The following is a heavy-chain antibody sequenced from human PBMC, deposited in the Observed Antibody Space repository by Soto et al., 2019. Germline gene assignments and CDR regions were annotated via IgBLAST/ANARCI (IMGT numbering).Heavy chain of an antibody. Sequence: EVQLVESGGGLVQPGRSLRLSCAASGFTFDDYAIHWVRQAPGKGLEWVSGISWNSGSIGYADSVKGRFTIARDNAKNSLYLQMNSLRAEDTALYYCAKDRGYDWSGYYHHYWGQGTLVTVSS. J-gene: IGHJ4*02. CDR2: ISWNSGSI. D-gene: IGHD3-3*01. CDR3: AKDRGYDWSGYYHHY. CDR1: GFTFDDYA. V-gene: IGHV3-9*01.